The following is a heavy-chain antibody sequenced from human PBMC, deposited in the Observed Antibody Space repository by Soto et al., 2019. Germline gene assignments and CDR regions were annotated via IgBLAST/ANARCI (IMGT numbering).Heavy chain of an antibody. CDR3: AAGYSSSWHDAFDI. J-gene: IGHJ3*02. CDR2: MNPNSGNT. Sequence: ASVKVSCKASGYTFTSYDINWVRQATGQGLEWMGWMNPNSGNTGYAQKFQGRVTMTRNTSISTAYMELSSLRSEDTAVYYCAAGYSSSWHDAFDIWGQGTMVTV. D-gene: IGHD6-13*01. V-gene: IGHV1-8*01. CDR1: GYTFTSYD.